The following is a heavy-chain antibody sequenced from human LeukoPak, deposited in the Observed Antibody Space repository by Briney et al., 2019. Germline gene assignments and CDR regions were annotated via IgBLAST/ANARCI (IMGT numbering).Heavy chain of an antibody. J-gene: IGHJ4*02. D-gene: IGHD6-19*01. CDR3: ARDWGSGWPYYFDY. V-gene: IGHV1-2*02. CDR1: GYTFTGYY. CDR2: INPNSGGT. Sequence: ASVKVSCKASGYTFTGYYMHWVRQAPGQGLEWVGWINPNSGGTNYAQKFQGRVTMTRDTSISTAYMELSRLRSDDTAVYYCARDWGSGWPYYFDYWGQGTLVTVSS.